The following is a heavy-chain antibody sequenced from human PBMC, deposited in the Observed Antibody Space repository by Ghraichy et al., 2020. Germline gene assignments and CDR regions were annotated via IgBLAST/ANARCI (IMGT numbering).Heavy chain of an antibody. Sequence: ASVKVSCKASGYTFTSYYMHWVRQAPGQGLEWMGIINPSGGSTSYAQKFQGRVTMTRDTSTSTVYMELSSLRSEDTAVYYCAREPPEAVIGVGGPTYYYYGMDVWGQGTTVTVSS. CDR2: INPSGGST. D-gene: IGHD6-19*01. CDR1: GYTFTSYY. J-gene: IGHJ6*02. V-gene: IGHV1-46*01. CDR3: AREPPEAVIGVGGPTYYYYGMDV.